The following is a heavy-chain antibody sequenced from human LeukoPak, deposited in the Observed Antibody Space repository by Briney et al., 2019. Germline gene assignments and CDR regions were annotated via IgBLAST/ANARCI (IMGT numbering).Heavy chain of an antibody. D-gene: IGHD3-22*01. V-gene: IGHV3-30*03. CDR1: GFTFSSYG. Sequence: GGSLRLSCAASGFTFSSYGMHWVRQAPGKGLGWVAVISYDGSNKYYADSVKGRFTISRDNSKNTLYLQMNSLRAEDTAVYYCARLSQRGDSSTYQPFDSWGQGTLVTVSS. J-gene: IGHJ4*02. CDR2: ISYDGSNK. CDR3: ARLSQRGDSSTYQPFDS.